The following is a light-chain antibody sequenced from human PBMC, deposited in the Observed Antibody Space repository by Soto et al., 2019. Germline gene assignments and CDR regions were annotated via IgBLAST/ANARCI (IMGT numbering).Light chain of an antibody. CDR3: QHYNNWPPWT. CDR2: GAS. Sequence: EVVLTQSPATLSVSPGERATLSCRASQSVRIKLAWYQRKPGQAPRLLIYGASSRATGIPARFSGSGSGTEFTLTISSLQSEDFAVYYCQHYNNWPPWTFGQGTKVDIK. V-gene: IGKV3-15*01. J-gene: IGKJ1*01. CDR1: QSVRIK.